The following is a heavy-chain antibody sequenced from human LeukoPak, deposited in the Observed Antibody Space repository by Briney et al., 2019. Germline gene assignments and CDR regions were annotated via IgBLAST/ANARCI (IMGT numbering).Heavy chain of an antibody. CDR2: ISSSSSYI. D-gene: IGHD5-18*01. Sequence: GGSLRLSCAASGFTFSSYSMYWVRQAPGKGLEWVSSISSSSSYIYYADSVKGRFTISRDNAKNSLYLQMNSLRAEDTAVYCCAREVDTAMVDYWGQGTLVTVSS. J-gene: IGHJ4*02. CDR3: AREVDTAMVDY. CDR1: GFTFSSYS. V-gene: IGHV3-21*01.